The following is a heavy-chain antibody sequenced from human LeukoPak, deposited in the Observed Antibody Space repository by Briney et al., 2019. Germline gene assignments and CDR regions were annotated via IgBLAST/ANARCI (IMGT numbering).Heavy chain of an antibody. CDR3: ARDDVVGSNQD. Sequence: SETLSLTCTVSGGSISSYSWTWIRQPAGKGLEWIGRIYTSGSTNYNPSLKSRVTMSVDTSKNQFSLKLSSVTAADTAVYYCARDDVVGSNQDWGQGTLVTVSS. D-gene: IGHD2-15*01. J-gene: IGHJ4*02. CDR2: IYTSGST. V-gene: IGHV4-4*07. CDR1: GGSISSYS.